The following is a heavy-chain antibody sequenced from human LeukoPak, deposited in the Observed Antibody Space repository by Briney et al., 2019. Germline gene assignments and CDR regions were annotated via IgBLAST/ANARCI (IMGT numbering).Heavy chain of an antibody. CDR1: GFTFSSYA. CDR2: ISGSGGST. Sequence: QPGGSLRLSCAASGFTFSSYAMSWVRQAPGKGLEWVSAISGSGGSTYYADSVKGRLTISRDNSKNTLYLQMNSLRAEDTAVYYCAKDSSGWYGYYFDYWGQGTLVTVSS. CDR3: AKDSSGWYGYYFDY. V-gene: IGHV3-23*01. J-gene: IGHJ4*02. D-gene: IGHD6-19*01.